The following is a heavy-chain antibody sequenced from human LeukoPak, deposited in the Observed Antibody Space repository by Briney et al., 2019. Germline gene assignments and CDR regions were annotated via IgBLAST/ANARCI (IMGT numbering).Heavy chain of an antibody. D-gene: IGHD3-22*01. Sequence: ASVKVSCKASGYTFTGYYMHWVRQAPGQGLEWMGWINPNSGGTNYAQKFQGRVTMTRDTSISTAYMELSRLRSDDTAVYYCAREGKDSSGYYYGSVYWGQGTLVTVSS. J-gene: IGHJ4*02. CDR3: AREGKDSSGYYYGSVY. CDR1: GYTFTGYY. CDR2: INPNSGGT. V-gene: IGHV1-2*02.